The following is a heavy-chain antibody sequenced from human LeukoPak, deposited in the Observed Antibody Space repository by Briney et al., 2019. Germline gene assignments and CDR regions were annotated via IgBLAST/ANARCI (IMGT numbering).Heavy chain of an antibody. CDR2: ISSSGSTI. CDR3: AGQSGYRYGQRGY. D-gene: IGHD5-18*01. CDR1: GFTFSSYS. V-gene: IGHV3-48*04. Sequence: GGSLRLSCAASGFTFSSYSMNWVRQVPGKGLEWVSYISSSGSTIYYADSVKGRFTISRDNAKNSLCLQMNSLRVEDTAVYYCAGQSGYRYGQRGYWGQGALVTVSS. J-gene: IGHJ4*02.